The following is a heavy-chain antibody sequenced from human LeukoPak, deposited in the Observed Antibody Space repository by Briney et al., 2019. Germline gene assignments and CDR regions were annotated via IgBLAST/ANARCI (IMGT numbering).Heavy chain of an antibody. D-gene: IGHD5-24*01. J-gene: IGHJ4*02. CDR1: GFTFSSYA. V-gene: IGHV3-23*01. CDR2: ISGSGGST. Sequence: GGSLRLSCAASGFTFSSYAMSWVRQAPGKGLEWVSAISGSGGSTYYADSVKGRFTISRDNSKNTLYLQMNSLRAEDTAVYYCAKTEERWLQFGDTYYFDYWGQGTLVTVSS. CDR3: AKTEERWLQFGDTYYFDY.